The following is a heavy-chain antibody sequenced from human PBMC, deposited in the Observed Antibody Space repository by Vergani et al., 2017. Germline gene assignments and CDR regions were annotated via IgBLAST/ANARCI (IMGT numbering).Heavy chain of an antibody. V-gene: IGHV1-46*03. CDR2: INPSGGST. J-gene: IGHJ6*02. CDR3: ARESVKNSSSHHGAYYYYYGMDV. Sequence: QVQLVQSGAEVKKPGASVKVSCKASGYTFTSYYMHWVRQAPGQGLEWMGIINPSGGSTSYAQKFQGRVTMTRDTSTSTVYMELSSLRSEDTAVYYCARESVKNSSSHHGAYYYYYGMDVWGQGTTVTVSS. D-gene: IGHD6-13*01. CDR1: GYTFTSYY.